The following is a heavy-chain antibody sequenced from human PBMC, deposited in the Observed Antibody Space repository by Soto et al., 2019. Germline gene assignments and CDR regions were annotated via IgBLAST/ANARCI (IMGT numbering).Heavy chain of an antibody. CDR2: IYHDGST. CDR1: GGSISISDYY. CDR3: ARYLPTYYYDSSGPNYYFDY. Sequence: SETLSLTCTVSGGSISISDYYWAWIRQPPGEGLAWIGSIYHDGSTYYYPSLKSRVTISVDTSKKQFSLNLSSVTAADTAVYYCARYLPTYYYDSSGPNYYFDYWGQGTLVTVSS. J-gene: IGHJ4*02. V-gene: IGHV4-39*01. D-gene: IGHD3-22*01.